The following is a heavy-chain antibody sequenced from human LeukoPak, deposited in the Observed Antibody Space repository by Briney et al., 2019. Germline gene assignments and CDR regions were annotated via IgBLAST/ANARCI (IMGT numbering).Heavy chain of an antibody. Sequence: PSETLSLTCAVYGGSFGGYSWSWIRQPPGKGLEWIGYIYYTGSTYYNPSLKSRVTISVDTSKNQFSLKMTSLTAADTAVYYCARDNYDSSGYYEHALDLWGQGTMVTVSS. D-gene: IGHD3-22*01. CDR3: ARDNYDSSGYYEHALDL. J-gene: IGHJ3*01. CDR2: IYYTGST. V-gene: IGHV4-30-2*05. CDR1: GGSFGGYS.